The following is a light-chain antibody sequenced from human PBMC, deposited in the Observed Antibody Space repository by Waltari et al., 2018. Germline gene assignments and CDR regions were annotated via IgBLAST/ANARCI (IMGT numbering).Light chain of an antibody. Sequence: DVVMTQSPLSLPVTLGQPASISCWSSRSLVHSDGNTYLNWFHQRPGQSPRRLIYQVSNRDSGVPDRFSGSGSGTDCTLKISRVEAEDVGVYYCMQGTHWPRTFGQWTKVEIK. V-gene: IGKV2-30*02. J-gene: IGKJ1*01. CDR2: QVS. CDR3: MQGTHWPRT. CDR1: RSLVHSDGNTY.